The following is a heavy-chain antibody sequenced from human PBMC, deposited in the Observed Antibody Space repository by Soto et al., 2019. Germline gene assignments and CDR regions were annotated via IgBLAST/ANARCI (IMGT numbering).Heavy chain of an antibody. Sequence: GESLKISCKGSGYRFTNYWIGWVRQMPGKGLEWMGRIDPSDSYTNYSPSFQGHVTISADKSISTAYLQWSSLKASDTAMYYCARLRVGFGELLTYWGQGTLVTVSS. V-gene: IGHV5-10-1*01. CDR1: GYRFTNYW. J-gene: IGHJ4*02. D-gene: IGHD3-10*01. CDR3: ARLRVGFGELLTY. CDR2: IDPSDSYT.